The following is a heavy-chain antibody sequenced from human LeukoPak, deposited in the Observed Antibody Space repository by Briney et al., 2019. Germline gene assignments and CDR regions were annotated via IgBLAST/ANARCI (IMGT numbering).Heavy chain of an antibody. J-gene: IGHJ4*02. CDR3: ARGMDDYVWGSYRYFDY. CDR2: INPSGGST. V-gene: IGHV1-46*01. CDR1: GYSLTTYY. Sequence: AASVKVSCKASGYSLTTYYMHWVRQAPGQGLEWMAIINPSGGSTNYAQKFQGRVTMTRDTPTNTVYMELSSLRTEDTAVYYCARGMDDYVWGSYRYFDYWGQGTLVTVSS. D-gene: IGHD3-16*02.